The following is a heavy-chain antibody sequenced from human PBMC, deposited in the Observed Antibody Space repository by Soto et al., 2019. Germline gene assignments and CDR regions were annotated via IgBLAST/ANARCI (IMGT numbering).Heavy chain of an antibody. CDR2: ISYDGSNK. D-gene: IGHD6-6*01. Sequence: GGSLRLSCAASGFTFSSYGMHWVRQAPGKGLEWVAVISYDGSNKYYADSVKGRFTISRDNSKNTLYLQMNSLRAEDTAVYYCVKDQQLAPYYFDYWGQGTLVTVSS. CDR3: VKDQQLAPYYFDY. CDR1: GFTFSSYG. J-gene: IGHJ4*02. V-gene: IGHV3-30*18.